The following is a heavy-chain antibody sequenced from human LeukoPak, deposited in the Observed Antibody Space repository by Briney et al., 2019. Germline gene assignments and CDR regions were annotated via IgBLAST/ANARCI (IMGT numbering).Heavy chain of an antibody. J-gene: IGHJ4*02. CDR1: GGPISSYY. V-gene: IGHV4-59*01. CDR3: ARVGSSGWSQKYYFDY. Sequence: SETLSLTCSVSGGPISSYYWSWIRQPPGKGLEWIGYIYYSGSTNYNPSLKSRVTISVDTSKNQFSLKLSSVTAADTAVYYCARVGSSGWSQKYYFDYWGQGTLVTVSS. D-gene: IGHD6-19*01. CDR2: IYYSGST.